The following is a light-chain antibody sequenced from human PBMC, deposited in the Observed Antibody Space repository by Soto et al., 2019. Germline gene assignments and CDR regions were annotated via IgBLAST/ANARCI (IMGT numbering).Light chain of an antibody. Sequence: EIVMTQSPATLSVSPGERATLFCRASQTVSSIFLAWYQQKPGQAPRLLIHGASTRATGIPARFSGSGSGTEFTLTISSLQSEDFAVYYCQQYSAWPLTFGGGTKVHIK. CDR1: QTVSSI. CDR2: GAS. CDR3: QQYSAWPLT. V-gene: IGKV3-15*01. J-gene: IGKJ4*01.